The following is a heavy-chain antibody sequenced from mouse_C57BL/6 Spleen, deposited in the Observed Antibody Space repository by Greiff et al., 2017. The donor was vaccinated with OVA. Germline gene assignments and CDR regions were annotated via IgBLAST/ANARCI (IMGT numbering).Heavy chain of an antibody. CDR3: AREGEDYFDY. CDR2: ISYDGST. V-gene: IGHV3-6*01. Sequence: ESGPGLVKPSQSLSLTCSVTGYSITSGYYWNWIRQFPGNKLEWMGYISYDGSTNYNPSLKNRSSITRDTSKNQCFLKLNSVTTEDTATYYWAREGEDYFDYWGKGTTLTVSS. CDR1: GYSITSGYY. J-gene: IGHJ2*01.